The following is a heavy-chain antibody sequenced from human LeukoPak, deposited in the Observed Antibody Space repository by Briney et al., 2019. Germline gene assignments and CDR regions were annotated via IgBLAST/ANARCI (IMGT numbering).Heavy chain of an antibody. D-gene: IGHD2-21*02. Sequence: SETLSLTCTVSGGSISSSSYYWGWIRQPPGKGLEWIGSIYYSGSTNYNPSLKSRVTISVDTSKNQFSLKLSSVTAADTAVYYCARDLPLAYCGGDCYSFDYWGQGTLVTVSS. J-gene: IGHJ4*02. CDR1: GGSISSSSYY. V-gene: IGHV4-39*07. CDR3: ARDLPLAYCGGDCYSFDY. CDR2: IYYSGST.